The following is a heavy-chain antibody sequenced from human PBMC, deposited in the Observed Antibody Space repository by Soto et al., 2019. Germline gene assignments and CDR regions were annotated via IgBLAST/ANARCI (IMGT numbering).Heavy chain of an antibody. J-gene: IGHJ6*02. V-gene: IGHV1-69*12. CDR2: IIPLFRTP. D-gene: IGHD4-4*01. CDR1: GGTFSSSA. Sequence: QVQLVQSGAEMKEPGSSVKVSCKTSGGTFSSSAISWLRQAPGQGLEWMGGIIPLFRTPDYAQKFQGRVTIAAAESTSTAYLALSSLRSEDTAVYYCARENDRLQLGGNYYYILDVWGQGTTITVSS. CDR3: ARENDRLQLGGNYYYILDV.